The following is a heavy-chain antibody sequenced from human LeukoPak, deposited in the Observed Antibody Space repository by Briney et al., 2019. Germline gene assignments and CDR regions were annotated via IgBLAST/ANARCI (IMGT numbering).Heavy chain of an antibody. J-gene: IGHJ4*02. CDR2: IYTSGST. Sequence: SETLSLTCTVSGVSISSYYWSWIRQPAGKGLEWIGRIYTSGSTNYNPSLKSRVTMSVDTSKNQFSLRLTSVTAADTAVYFCATLVSTRYYFDYWGQGTLVTVSS. V-gene: IGHV4-4*07. CDR3: ATLVSTRYYFDY. D-gene: IGHD5/OR15-5a*01. CDR1: GVSISSYY.